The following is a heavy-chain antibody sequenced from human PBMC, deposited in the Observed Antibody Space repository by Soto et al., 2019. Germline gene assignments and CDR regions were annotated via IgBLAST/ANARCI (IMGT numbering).Heavy chain of an antibody. J-gene: IGHJ6*02. D-gene: IGHD4-17*01. V-gene: IGHV3-21*01. CDR2: ITTRSET. Sequence: PGGSLRLSCAAAGFTFSSYSMNWVRQAPGKGLEWVSSITTRSETYYADSVKGRFTMSRDNAKNTLSLQMNGLRDEDTAVYYCAREKSGCPRTYGLMVWGQGTTVTVSS. CDR1: GFTFSSYS. CDR3: AREKSGCPRTYGLMV.